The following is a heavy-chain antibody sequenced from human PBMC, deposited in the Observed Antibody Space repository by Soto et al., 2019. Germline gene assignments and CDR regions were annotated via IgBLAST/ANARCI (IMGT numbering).Heavy chain of an antibody. CDR2: TNAGNGNT. CDR1: GYTFANYA. V-gene: IGHV1-3*01. Sequence: ASVKVSCKASGYTFANYAMQWVRQAPGQRLEWMGWTNAGNGNTKYSQKFQGRVTITRDTSASTAYMELSSLRSEDTAVYYCARDPSYYGMDVWGQGTTVTVSS. CDR3: ARDPSYYGMDV. J-gene: IGHJ6*02.